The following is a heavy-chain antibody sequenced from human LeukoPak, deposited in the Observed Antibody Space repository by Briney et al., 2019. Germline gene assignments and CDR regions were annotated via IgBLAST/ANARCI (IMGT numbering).Heavy chain of an antibody. CDR2: ISYSGTT. V-gene: IGHV4-39*01. D-gene: IGHD3-9*01. J-gene: IGHJ3*01. Sequence: NSSETLSLTCTVSGDSFRSSNFYWGWIRQPPGKGLEWIGSISYSGTTYYNPSLKSRVTISVDKSKNQFSLHLSSVTAADTAVYYCARSRDWSVFWGHGTMVTVSS. CDR3: ARSRDWSVF. CDR1: GDSFRSSNFY.